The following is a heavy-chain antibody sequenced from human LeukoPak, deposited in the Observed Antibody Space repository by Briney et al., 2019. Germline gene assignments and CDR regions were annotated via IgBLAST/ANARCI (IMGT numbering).Heavy chain of an antibody. D-gene: IGHD3-10*01. V-gene: IGHV3-23*01. CDR3: ARLSVGSGSYTAPDY. Sequence: PGGSLRLSCAASGFTFSSYAMSWVRQAPGKGLEWVSAISGSGGSTYYADSVKGRFTISRDNSKNTLYLQMNSLRAEDTAVYYCARLSVGSGSYTAPDYWGQGTLVTVSS. J-gene: IGHJ4*02. CDR2: ISGSGGST. CDR1: GFTFSSYA.